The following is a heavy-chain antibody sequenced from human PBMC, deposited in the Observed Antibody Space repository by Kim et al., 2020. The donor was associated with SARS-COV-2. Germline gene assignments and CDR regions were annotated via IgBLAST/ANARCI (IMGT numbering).Heavy chain of an antibody. Sequence: SETLSLTCAVYGGSFSGYYWSWIRQPPGKGLEWIGEINHSGSTNYNPSLKSRVTISVDTSKNQFSLKLSSVTAADTAVYYCARVMGFGVVTASYYMDVWG. D-gene: IGHD3-3*01. CDR3: ARVMGFGVVTASYYMDV. CDR1: GGSFSGYY. CDR2: INHSGST. J-gene: IGHJ6*03. V-gene: IGHV4-34*01.